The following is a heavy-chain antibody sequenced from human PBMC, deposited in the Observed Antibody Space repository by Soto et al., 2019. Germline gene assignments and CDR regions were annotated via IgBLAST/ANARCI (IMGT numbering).Heavy chain of an antibody. J-gene: IGHJ4*02. Sequence: QVQLEESGGGVVQPGRSLRLSCEASGFTFNTYSMHWVRQPPGKGLEWLAAIWYDGTQNYYADSVKGRFIISRDNSKKTLYLEMNSLRAEDTAVYYCARAGGTTVTGLWHFDSGGQGTLGTVAS. CDR2: IWYDGTQN. D-gene: IGHD4-17*01. CDR1: GFTFNTYS. V-gene: IGHV3-33*01. CDR3: ARAGGTTVTGLWHFDS.